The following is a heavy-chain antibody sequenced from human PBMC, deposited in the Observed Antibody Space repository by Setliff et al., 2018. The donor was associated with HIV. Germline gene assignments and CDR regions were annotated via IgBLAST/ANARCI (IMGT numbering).Heavy chain of an antibody. J-gene: IGHJ4*02. Sequence: LRLSCAASGFTFPTHWMTWVRQAPGKGLEWVANIKQDGSEEHYVDSVKGRFTISGDNAKNVLYLQMNTMKAEDTAVYFCARGVWGGKYWGQGTLVTVSS. CDR3: ARGVWGGKY. D-gene: IGHD7-27*01. CDR1: GFTFPTHW. CDR2: IKQDGSEE. V-gene: IGHV3-7*01.